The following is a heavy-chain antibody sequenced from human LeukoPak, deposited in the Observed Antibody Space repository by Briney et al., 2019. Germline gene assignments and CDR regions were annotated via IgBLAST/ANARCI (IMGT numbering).Heavy chain of an antibody. Sequence: ASVKVSCKASGYTFTSYGISWVRQAPGQGLEWMGWISAYNGNTSYAQKLQGRVTMTTDTSTSTAYMELRSLRSDDTAVYYCARVRLTMIVVVITAFDYWGQGTLVTVSS. J-gene: IGHJ4*02. CDR2: ISAYNGNT. CDR3: ARVRLTMIVVVITAFDY. D-gene: IGHD3-22*01. CDR1: GYTFTSYG. V-gene: IGHV1-18*01.